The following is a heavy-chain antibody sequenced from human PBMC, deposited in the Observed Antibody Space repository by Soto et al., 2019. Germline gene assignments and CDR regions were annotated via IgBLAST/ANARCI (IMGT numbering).Heavy chain of an antibody. CDR3: ARDSCSGGSCYFDY. Sequence: GGSLRLSCAASGFTFSSYAMHWVRQAPGKGLEWVAVISYDGSNKYYADSVKGRFTISRDNSKNTLYLQMNSLRAEDTAVYYCARDSCSGGSCYFDYCGQGTLVTVYS. CDR2: ISYDGSNK. CDR1: GFTFSSYA. V-gene: IGHV3-30-3*01. J-gene: IGHJ4*02. D-gene: IGHD2-15*01.